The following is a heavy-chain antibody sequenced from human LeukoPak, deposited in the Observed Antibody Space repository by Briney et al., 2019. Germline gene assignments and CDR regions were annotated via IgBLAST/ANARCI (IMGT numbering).Heavy chain of an antibody. CDR1: GYTFTSYG. Sequence: ASVKVSCEASGYTFTSYGISWVRQAPGQGLEWMGWISAYNGNTNYAQKLQGRVTMTTDTSTSTAYMELRSLRSDDTAVYYCAREGPAVYYDFWSGYYRDNYFDYWGQGTLVTVSS. CDR3: AREGPAVYYDFWSGYYRDNYFDY. CDR2: ISAYNGNT. V-gene: IGHV1-18*01. J-gene: IGHJ4*02. D-gene: IGHD3-3*01.